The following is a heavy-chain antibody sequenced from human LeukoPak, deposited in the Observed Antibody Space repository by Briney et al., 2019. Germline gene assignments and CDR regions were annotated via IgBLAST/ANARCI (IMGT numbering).Heavy chain of an antibody. CDR3: ARDLFTMVRGVIYAFAFDI. CDR1: GGSISSSNYY. Sequence: PSETLSLTCTVSGGSISSSNYYWGWIRQPPGKGLEWIGTIYYSGSTYYNPSLKSRITISVGTSKNQFSLKLSSVTAADTAVYYCARDLFTMVRGVIYAFAFDIWGQGTMVTVSS. J-gene: IGHJ3*02. CDR2: IYYSGST. D-gene: IGHD3-10*01. V-gene: IGHV4-39*07.